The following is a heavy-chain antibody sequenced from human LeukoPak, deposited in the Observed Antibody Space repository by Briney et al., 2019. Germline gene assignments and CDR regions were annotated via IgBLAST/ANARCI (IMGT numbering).Heavy chain of an antibody. Sequence: GGSLRLSCAASGFTVSSNYMSWVRQAPGKGLEWVSVIYSGGSTYYADSVKGRFTISRDNSKNTLYLQMNSLRAEDTAVYYCARESPYYYDSSGYTRGDYWGQGTLVAVSS. J-gene: IGHJ4*02. CDR1: GFTVSSNY. D-gene: IGHD3-22*01. CDR3: ARESPYYYDSSGYTRGDY. CDR2: IYSGGST. V-gene: IGHV3-66*01.